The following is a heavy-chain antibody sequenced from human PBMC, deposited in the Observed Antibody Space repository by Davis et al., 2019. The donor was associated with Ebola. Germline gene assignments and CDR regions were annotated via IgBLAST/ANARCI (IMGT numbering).Heavy chain of an antibody. D-gene: IGHD3-3*01. CDR2: INPNRGGT. V-gene: IGHV1-2*02. CDR3: ARGPDYDFWSGYYPH. J-gene: IGHJ4*02. Sequence: ASVKVSCKASGYTFTGYSMHWVRQAPGQGLEWMGWINPNRGGTNYAQKFQGRVTMTRDTSISTAYMELSRLRSDDTAVYYCARGPDYDFWSGYYPHWGQGTLVTVSS. CDR1: GYTFTGYS.